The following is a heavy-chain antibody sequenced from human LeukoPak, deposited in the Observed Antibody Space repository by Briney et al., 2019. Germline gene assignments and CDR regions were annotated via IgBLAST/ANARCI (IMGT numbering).Heavy chain of an antibody. V-gene: IGHV3-23*01. Sequence: PGGSLRLSCAASGFTFSNYAMNWVRQAPGKGLEWVSVISGSGYSTYYADSVKGRFTISRDNSKNTLYLQTNSLRAEDTAVYYCAKDYGDYAYYHYWGQGTLVSVSS. CDR1: GFTFSNYA. CDR2: ISGSGYST. J-gene: IGHJ4*02. CDR3: AKDYGDYAYYHY. D-gene: IGHD4-17*01.